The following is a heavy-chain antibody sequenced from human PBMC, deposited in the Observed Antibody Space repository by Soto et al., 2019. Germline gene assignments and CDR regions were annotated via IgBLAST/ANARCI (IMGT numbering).Heavy chain of an antibody. D-gene: IGHD6-13*01. Sequence: GSLRLSGPAPGFTFSSYGMNWVRQGPGKGLEWVAVIWYDGSNKYYADSVKGRFTISRDNSKNTLYLQMNSLRAEDTAVYYCAREVPPGIAAAGTGYYGMDVWGQGTTVTVSS. J-gene: IGHJ6*02. CDR1: GFTFSSYG. CDR3: AREVPPGIAAAGTGYYGMDV. V-gene: IGHV3-33*01. CDR2: IWYDGSNK.